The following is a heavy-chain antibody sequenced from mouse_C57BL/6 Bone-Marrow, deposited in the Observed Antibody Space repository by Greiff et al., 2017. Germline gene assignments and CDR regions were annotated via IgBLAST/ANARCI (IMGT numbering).Heavy chain of an antibody. D-gene: IGHD2-12*01. CDR1: GYTFTDYY. CDR2: IHPSNGGT. Sequence: VQLQQPGPVLVKPGASVKMSCKASGYTFTDYYMNWVKQSPGHSLEWIGVIHPSNGGTSYNQKFKGKVTLTVDKSSSTAYMGRISLTSEDSAVYYSARFSDYSVFDYWGQGTTLTVSS. CDR3: ARFSDYSVFDY. V-gene: IGHV1-19*01. J-gene: IGHJ2*01.